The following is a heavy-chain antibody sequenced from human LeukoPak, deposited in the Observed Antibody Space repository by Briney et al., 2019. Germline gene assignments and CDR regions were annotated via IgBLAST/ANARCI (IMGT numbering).Heavy chain of an antibody. CDR2: IYTSGST. Sequence: PSETLSLTCTVSGGSISSGSYYWSWIRQPAGKGLEWIGRIYTSGSTNYNPSLKSRVTISVDTSKNQFSLKLSSVTAADTAVYYCARMGIFGVVRYFDYWGQGTLVTVSS. J-gene: IGHJ4*02. V-gene: IGHV4-61*02. CDR1: GGSISSGSYY. CDR3: ARMGIFGVVRYFDY. D-gene: IGHD3-3*01.